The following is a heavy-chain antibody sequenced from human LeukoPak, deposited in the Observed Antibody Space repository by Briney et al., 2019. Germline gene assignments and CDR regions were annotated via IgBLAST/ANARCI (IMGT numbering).Heavy chain of an antibody. Sequence: SETLSLTCTVSSGSISSYYWSWIRQPPGKGLEWVGYIYYSGSTNYNPSLKSRVTISVDTSKNQFSLKLSSVTAADTAVYYCAGQYSSSWRGNWFDPWGQGTLVTVSS. J-gene: IGHJ5*02. CDR2: IYYSGST. CDR1: SGSISSYY. V-gene: IGHV4-59*01. D-gene: IGHD6-13*01. CDR3: AGQYSSSWRGNWFDP.